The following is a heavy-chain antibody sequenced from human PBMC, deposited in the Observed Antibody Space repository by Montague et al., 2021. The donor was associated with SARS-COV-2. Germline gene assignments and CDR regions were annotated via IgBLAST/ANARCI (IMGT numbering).Heavy chain of an antibody. CDR3: VRFSRSEGDGSEEGSHHFDF. CDR2: IHYTGST. Sequence: SETLSLTCTVSGGSIIGHYWSWIRQPPGKGLEWVAYIHYTGSTSYSPSLKSRLTISVDTSKNQFSLKVNSVTAADTAVYYCVRFSRSEGDGSEEGSHHFDFWGQGTVVTVSS. CDR1: GGSIIGHY. D-gene: IGHD5-24*01. J-gene: IGHJ4*02. V-gene: IGHV4-59*08.